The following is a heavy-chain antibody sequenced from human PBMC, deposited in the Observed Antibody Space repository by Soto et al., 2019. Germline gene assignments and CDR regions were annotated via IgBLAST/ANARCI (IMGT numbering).Heavy chain of an antibody. V-gene: IGHV1-18*01. J-gene: IGHJ4*01. CDR3: ARTVEYDSIPYHSADF. D-gene: IGHD2-21*01. CDR2: ISGYNGNT. Sequence: ASVKVSCKASGYTFNTYAITWVRQAPGQGLEWMGWISGYNGNTNYAQTLQGRGTMTTDTSTSTAYLELRSLRSDDTAVYYCARTVEYDSIPYHSADFWGQGTRVT. CDR1: GYTFNTYA.